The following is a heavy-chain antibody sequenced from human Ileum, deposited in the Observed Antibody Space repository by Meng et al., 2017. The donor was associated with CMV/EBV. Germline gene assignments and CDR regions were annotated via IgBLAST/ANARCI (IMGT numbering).Heavy chain of an antibody. V-gene: IGHV3-30*04. Sequence: GESLKISCAASGFTFDSYAIHWVRQAPGKGLEWVAVVSYHGTNKNYADSVKGRFTISRDNAKNSLYLQMNSLRAEDAAVYYCARAPTPYGGNLFSYYYYYGMDVWGQGTTVTVSS. D-gene: IGHD2-21*01. CDR1: GFTFDSYA. J-gene: IGHJ6*02. CDR3: ARAPTPYGGNLFSYYYYYGMDV. CDR2: VSYHGTNK.